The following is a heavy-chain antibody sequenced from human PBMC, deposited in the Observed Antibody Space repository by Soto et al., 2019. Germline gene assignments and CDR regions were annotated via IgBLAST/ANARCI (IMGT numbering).Heavy chain of an antibody. V-gene: IGHV3-23*01. Sequence: LRLSCAASGFTFNNYGMSWVRQAPGKGLEWVSAITDSGGSTYYADSVKGRFTISRDNSKNTVYLQMNSLRAEDTAVYYCAKAATVVTLYYFDYWGQGTLVTVSS. J-gene: IGHJ4*02. CDR1: GFTFNNYG. D-gene: IGHD4-17*01. CDR3: AKAATVVTLYYFDY. CDR2: ITDSGGST.